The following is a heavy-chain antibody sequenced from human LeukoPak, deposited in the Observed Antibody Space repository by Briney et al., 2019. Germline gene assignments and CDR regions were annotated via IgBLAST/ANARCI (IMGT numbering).Heavy chain of an antibody. V-gene: IGHV3-30*02. CDR2: IRYDGSNK. Sequence: PGGSLRLSCAASGFTFSSYGMHWVRQAPGKGLDWVAFIRYDGSNKYYADSLKGRFTISRDNAKNSLYLQMNSLRAEDTAVYYCAAGGVYDSSGLLQWDYWGQGTLVTVSS. D-gene: IGHD3-22*01. CDR1: GFTFSSYG. CDR3: AAGGVYDSSGLLQWDY. J-gene: IGHJ4*02.